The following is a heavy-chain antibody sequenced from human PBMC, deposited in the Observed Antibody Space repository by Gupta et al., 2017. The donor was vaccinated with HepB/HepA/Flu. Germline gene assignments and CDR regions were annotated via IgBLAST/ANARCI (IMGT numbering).Heavy chain of an antibody. V-gene: IGHV3-30-3*01. CDR2: ISYDGSNK. J-gene: IGHJ3*02. CDR1: GFTFSSYA. CDR3: AREGRDAFDI. Sequence: QVQLVESGGGVVQPGRSLRLSCAASGFTFSSYAMHWVRQAPGKGLGWVAVISYDGSNKYYADSVKGRFTISRDNSKNTLYLQMNSLRAEDTAVYYCAREGRDAFDIWGQGTMVTVSS.